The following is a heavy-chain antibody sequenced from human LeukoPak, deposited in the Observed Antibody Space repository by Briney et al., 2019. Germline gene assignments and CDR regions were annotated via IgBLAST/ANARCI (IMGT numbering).Heavy chain of an antibody. CDR2: IYHSGST. V-gene: IGHV4-34*01. CDR1: GGSFSGYY. D-gene: IGHD2-21*02. Sequence: SETLSLTCAVYGGSFSGYYWSWIRQPPGKGLEWIGSIYHSGSTYYNPSLKSRVTISVDTSKNQFSLKLSSVTAADTAVYYCAREYCGGDCYENWFDPWGQGTLVTVSS. CDR3: AREYCGGDCYENWFDP. J-gene: IGHJ5*02.